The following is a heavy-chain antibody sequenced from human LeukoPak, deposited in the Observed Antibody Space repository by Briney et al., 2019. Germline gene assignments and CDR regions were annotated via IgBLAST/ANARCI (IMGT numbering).Heavy chain of an antibody. D-gene: IGHD6-19*01. Sequence: GAPLQISCNCSGYSFTNYWICWLRQLPGKGLEWMGIIYPGDSDTRYSPSFQGQVTISADKSISTAYLQWSSLQASDTAMYYCARRYRSGWYGDAFDIWGQGTMVTV. CDR3: ARRYRSGWYGDAFDI. J-gene: IGHJ3*02. V-gene: IGHV5-51*01. CDR2: IYPGDSDT. CDR1: GYSFTNYW.